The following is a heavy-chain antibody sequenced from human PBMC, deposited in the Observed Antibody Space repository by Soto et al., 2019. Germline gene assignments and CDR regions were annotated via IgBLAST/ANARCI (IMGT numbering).Heavy chain of an antibody. J-gene: IGHJ4*02. Sequence: SETLSLTCAVTGGSLCGYYWSWIRQPPGKGLEWIGEVKDGGHTNYSPSLRGRVTISSDTSNNQFSLRLNSVTAADTGVYYCARGQEGVVATHWDQGSLVTVSS. CDR2: VKDGGHT. CDR3: ARGQEGVVATH. D-gene: IGHD5-12*01. V-gene: IGHV4-34*01. CDR1: GGSLCGYY.